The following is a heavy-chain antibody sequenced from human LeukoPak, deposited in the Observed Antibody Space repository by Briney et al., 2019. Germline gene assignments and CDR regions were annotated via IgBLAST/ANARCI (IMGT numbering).Heavy chain of an antibody. Sequence: SQTLSLTCAISGDSVSSNSAAWNWISQSPSRGLEWLGRTYYRSMWYNDYAVSVKSRITINPDTSKNQFSLQLNSVTPEDTAVYYCARGVATGGKNWFDPWGQGTLVTVSS. J-gene: IGHJ5*02. V-gene: IGHV6-1*01. CDR2: TYYRSMWYN. CDR1: GDSVSSNSAA. D-gene: IGHD5-12*01. CDR3: ARGVATGGKNWFDP.